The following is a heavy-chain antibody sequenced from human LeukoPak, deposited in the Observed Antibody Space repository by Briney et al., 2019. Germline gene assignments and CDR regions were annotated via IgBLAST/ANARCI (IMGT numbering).Heavy chain of an antibody. CDR1: GFTFSSYA. CDR3: ASNIAARRNY. V-gene: IGHV3-30-3*01. J-gene: IGHJ4*02. CDR2: ISYDGSNK. Sequence: GGSLRLSCAASGFTFSSYAMHWVRQAPGKGLEWVAVISYDGSNKYYADSVKGRFTISRDNSKNTLYLQMNRLRAEDTAVYYCASNIAARRNYWGQGTLVTVSS. D-gene: IGHD6-6*01.